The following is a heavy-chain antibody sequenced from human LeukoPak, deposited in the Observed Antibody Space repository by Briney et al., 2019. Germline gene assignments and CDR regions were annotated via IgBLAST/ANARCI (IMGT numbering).Heavy chain of an antibody. CDR3: ARSNSNEYDYVWGSYRYSPFDY. J-gene: IGHJ4*02. CDR2: INPNSGGT. CDR1: GYIFTDYY. Sequence: ASVKVSCRALGYIFTDYYIYRVRQAPGQGLEWMGWINPNSGGTNYAQKFQGRVTMTRDTSISTAYMELSWLKSDDTAVYYCARSNSNEYDYVWGSYRYSPFDYWGQGTLVSVSS. D-gene: IGHD3-16*02. V-gene: IGHV1-2*02.